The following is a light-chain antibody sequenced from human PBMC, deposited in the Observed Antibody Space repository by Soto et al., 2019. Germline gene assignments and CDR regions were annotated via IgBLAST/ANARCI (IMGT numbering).Light chain of an antibody. V-gene: IGKV1-33*01. CDR2: DAS. CDR3: QQYDNLPT. J-gene: IGKJ4*01. CDR1: QDISNY. Sequence: DIQMTQSPSSLSASVGDRITITCQASQDISNYLNWYQQKPGKAPKLLIYDASNLETGVPSRFSGNGSETDFTFTISSLQPEDIATYYCQQYDNLPTFGGGTKVEIK.